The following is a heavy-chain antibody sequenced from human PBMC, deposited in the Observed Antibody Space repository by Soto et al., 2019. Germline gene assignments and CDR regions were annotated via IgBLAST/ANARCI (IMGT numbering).Heavy chain of an antibody. CDR1: GFTFSSYA. J-gene: IGHJ6*02. CDR2: ISYDGSNK. D-gene: IGHD2-15*01. V-gene: IGHV3-30-3*01. CDR3: ARDLGGYCSGGSCYSYYYYGMDV. Sequence: GGSLRLSCAASGFTFSSYAMHWVRQAPGKGLEWVAVISYDGSNKYYADSVKGRFTISRDNSKNTLYLQMNSLRAEDTAVYYCARDLGGYCSGGSCYSYYYYGMDVWGQGTTVTVSS.